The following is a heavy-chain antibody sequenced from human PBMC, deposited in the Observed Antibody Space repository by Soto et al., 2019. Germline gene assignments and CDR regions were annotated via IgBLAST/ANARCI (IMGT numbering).Heavy chain of an antibody. V-gene: IGHV3-30*18. CDR1: GFTFSSYG. CDR3: AKDRLHIVVVPAAISRGHNYYYGMDV. J-gene: IGHJ6*02. Sequence: QVQLVESGGGVVQPGRSLRLSCAASGFTFSSYGMHWVRQAPGKGLEWVAVISYDGSNKYYADSVKGRFTISRDNSKNPLYLQMNSLRAEDPAVYYCAKDRLHIVVVPAAISRGHNYYYGMDVWGQGTTVTVSS. CDR2: ISYDGSNK. D-gene: IGHD2-2*01.